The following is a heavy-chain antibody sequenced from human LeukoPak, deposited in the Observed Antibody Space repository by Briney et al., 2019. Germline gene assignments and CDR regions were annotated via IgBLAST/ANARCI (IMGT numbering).Heavy chain of an antibody. Sequence: SQTLSLTCTVSGGSISSGSYYWSWIRQPAGKGLEWIGRIYTSGSTNYNPSLKSRVTISVDTSKNQFSLKLSSVTAADTAVYYCARVWGEAFDIWGQGTMVTVSS. J-gene: IGHJ3*02. CDR1: GGSISSGSYY. V-gene: IGHV4-61*02. CDR3: ARVWGEAFDI. D-gene: IGHD3-16*01. CDR2: IYTSGST.